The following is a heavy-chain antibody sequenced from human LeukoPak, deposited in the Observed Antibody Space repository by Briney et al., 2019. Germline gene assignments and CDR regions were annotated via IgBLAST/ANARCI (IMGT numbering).Heavy chain of an antibody. Sequence: PGGSLRLSCAASGFTFSSYGMHWVRQAPGKGLEWVAFIRYDGSNKYYADSVKGRFTISRDNSKNTLYLQMNSLRAEDTAVYYCAKEVDSSSWYGVDYWGQGTLVTVSS. CDR2: IRYDGSNK. CDR3: AKEVDSSSWYGVDY. V-gene: IGHV3-30*02. CDR1: GFTFSSYG. J-gene: IGHJ4*02. D-gene: IGHD6-13*01.